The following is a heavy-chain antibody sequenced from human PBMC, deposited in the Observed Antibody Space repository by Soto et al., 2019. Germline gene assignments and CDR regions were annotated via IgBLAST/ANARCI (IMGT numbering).Heavy chain of an antibody. CDR3: ARDLLQYSSSWFSYYYYYGMDV. V-gene: IGHV3-48*03. Sequence: GGSLRLSCAASGFTFSSYEMNWVRQAPGKGLEWVSYISSSGSTIYYADSVKGRFTISRDNAKNSLYLQMNSLRAEDTAVYYCARDLLQYSSSWFSYYYYYGMDVWGQGTTVTAP. J-gene: IGHJ6*02. CDR1: GFTFSSYE. CDR2: ISSSGSTI. D-gene: IGHD6-13*01.